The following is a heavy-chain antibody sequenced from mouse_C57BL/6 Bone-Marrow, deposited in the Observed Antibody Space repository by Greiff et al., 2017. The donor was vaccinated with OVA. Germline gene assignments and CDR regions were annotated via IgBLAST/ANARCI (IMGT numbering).Heavy chain of an antibody. CDR3: ARLRHYYAMDY. CDR2: IWSGGST. J-gene: IGHJ4*01. CDR1: GFSLTSYG. Sequence: QVQLKQSGPGLVQPSQSLSITCTVSGFSLTSYGVHWVRQSPGKGLEWLGVIWSGGSTDYNAAFISRLSISKDNSKSQVFFKMNSLQADDTAIYYCARLRHYYAMDYWGQGTSVTVSS. V-gene: IGHV2-2*01.